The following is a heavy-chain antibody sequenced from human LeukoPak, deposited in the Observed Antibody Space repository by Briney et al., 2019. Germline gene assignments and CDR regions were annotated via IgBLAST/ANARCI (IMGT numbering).Heavy chain of an antibody. CDR2: IYYSGST. D-gene: IGHD6-19*01. Sequence: SETLSLTCTVSGGSISSYYWSWIRQPPGKGLEWIGYIYYSGSTSYNPSLKSRVTISVDTSKNQFSLKLSSVTAADTAVYYCARIFKDSSGWPQVDYWGQGTLVTVSS. J-gene: IGHJ4*02. V-gene: IGHV4-59*01. CDR1: GGSISSYY. CDR3: ARIFKDSSGWPQVDY.